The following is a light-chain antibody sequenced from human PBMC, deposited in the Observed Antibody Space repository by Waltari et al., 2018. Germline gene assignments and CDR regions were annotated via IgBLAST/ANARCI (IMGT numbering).Light chain of an antibody. CDR2: GAS. CDR1: QRLSRR. V-gene: IGKV3D-15*01. CDR3: QQYYEWPLT. Sequence: RPPRDSQRLSRRLAGYQQKPGQSPRLLDYGASTRATATPARFSGSGSGTEFTLAISSLQSEDFAVYYCQQYYEWPLTFGGGTKVEIK. J-gene: IGKJ4*01.